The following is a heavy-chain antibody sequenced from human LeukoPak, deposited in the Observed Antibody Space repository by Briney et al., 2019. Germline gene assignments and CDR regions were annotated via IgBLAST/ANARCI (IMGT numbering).Heavy chain of an antibody. Sequence: PGGSLRLSCAASGFTFIDYDMHWVRQVIGKGREWVSAIGIRGDTHYSGSVKGRFTISRENAASSLYLQMNSLRADDTAVYYCARGGIQVSGIDEFDYWGQGTLVTVSS. CDR1: GFTFIDYD. V-gene: IGHV3-13*01. J-gene: IGHJ4*02. D-gene: IGHD6-19*01. CDR2: IGIRGDT. CDR3: ARGGIQVSGIDEFDY.